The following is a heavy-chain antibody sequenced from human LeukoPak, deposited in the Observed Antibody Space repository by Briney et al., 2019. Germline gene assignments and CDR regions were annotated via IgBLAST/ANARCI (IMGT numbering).Heavy chain of an antibody. V-gene: IGHV1-69*04. J-gene: IGHJ6*02. CDR3: ARAGGGSCSGVSCLLYGMDV. CDR1: GGTFSSYA. Sequence: EASVKVSCKASGGTFSSYAISWVRQAPGQGLEWMGRIIPILGIANYAQKFQGRVTITADKSTSTAYMELSSLRSEDTAVYYCARAGGGSCSGVSCLLYGMDVWGQGTTVTVSS. D-gene: IGHD2-15*01. CDR2: IIPILGIA.